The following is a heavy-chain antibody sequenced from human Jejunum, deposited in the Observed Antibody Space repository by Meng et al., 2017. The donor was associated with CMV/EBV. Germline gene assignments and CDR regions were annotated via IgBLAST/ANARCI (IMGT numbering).Heavy chain of an antibody. CDR2: IEHDGSNK. V-gene: IGHV3-33*05. CDR3: VRNLGYTYGLVS. Sequence: VESGGGVCQPGGSMRLSCAASGFTFSNYGIHWVRQAPGKGLEWVAFIEHDGSNKYYADSVKGRFTISRDNSKNTLYLQMDSVRAEDTALYHCVRNLGYTYGLVSWGQGTLVTVSS. J-gene: IGHJ5*02. CDR1: GFTFSNYG. D-gene: IGHD5-18*01.